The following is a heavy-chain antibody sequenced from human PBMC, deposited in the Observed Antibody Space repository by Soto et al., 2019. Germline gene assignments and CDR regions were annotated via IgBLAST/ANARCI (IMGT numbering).Heavy chain of an antibody. CDR1: GFTFSDYY. D-gene: IGHD2-2*01. V-gene: IGHV3-11*01. CDR2: ISSSGSTI. J-gene: IGHJ6*03. Sequence: QVQLVESGGGLVKPGGCLRLSCAASGFTFSDYYMSWIRHAPGKGLEWVSYISSSGSTIYYADSVKRRFTISRDNAKNSLYLQMNSLRAEDTAVYYCARDPFFVVVPAANYYMDVWGKGTTVTVSS. CDR3: ARDPFFVVVPAANYYMDV.